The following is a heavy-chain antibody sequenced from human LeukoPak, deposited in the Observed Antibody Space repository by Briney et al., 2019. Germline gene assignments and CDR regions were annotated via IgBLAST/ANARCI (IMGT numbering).Heavy chain of an antibody. V-gene: IGHV1-69-2*01. CDR2: VDPEDGET. D-gene: IGHD2-2*01. CDR3: ATSRKQCSSTSCYVVDY. J-gene: IGHJ4*02. CDR1: GYTFTDYY. Sequence: ASVKVSCKVSGYTFTDYYMHWVQQAPGKGLEWMGLVDPEDGETIYAEKFQGRVTITADTSTDTAYMELSSLRSEDTAVYYCATSRKQCSSTSCYVVDYWGRGTLVTVSS.